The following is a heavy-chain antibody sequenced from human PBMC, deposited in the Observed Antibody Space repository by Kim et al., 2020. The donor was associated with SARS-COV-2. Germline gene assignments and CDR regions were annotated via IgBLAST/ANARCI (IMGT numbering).Heavy chain of an antibody. CDR3: AREYDSSGCDAFDI. V-gene: IGHV4-31*03. J-gene: IGHJ3*02. D-gene: IGHD3-22*01. CDR2: IYYSGST. CDR1: GGSISSGGYY. Sequence: SETLSLTCTVSGGSISSGGYYWSWIRQHPGKGLEWIGYIYYSGSTYYNPSLKSRVTISVDTSKNQFSLKLSSVTAADTAVYYCAREYDSSGCDAFDIWGQGTMVTVSS.